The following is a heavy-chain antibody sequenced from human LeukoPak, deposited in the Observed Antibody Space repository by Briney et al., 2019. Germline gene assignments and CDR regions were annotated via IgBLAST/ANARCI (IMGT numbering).Heavy chain of an antibody. CDR1: GFTFSSYG. V-gene: IGHV3-33*01. D-gene: IGHD6-19*01. CDR3: AREILEGYSSGFDY. CDR2: IWYDGSNE. J-gene: IGHJ4*02. Sequence: GGSLRLSCAASGFTFSSYGMHWVRQAPGKGLEWVAVIWYDGSNEYYADSVKGRFTISRDNSKNTLYLQMNSLRAEDTAVYYCAREILEGYSSGFDYWGRGTLVTVSS.